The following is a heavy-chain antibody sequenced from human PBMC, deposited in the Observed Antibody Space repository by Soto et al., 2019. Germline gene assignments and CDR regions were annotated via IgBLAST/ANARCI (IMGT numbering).Heavy chain of an antibody. D-gene: IGHD6-6*01. CDR1: GGSISSGGYY. V-gene: IGHV4-31*03. CDR2: IYYSGST. CDR3: ARGGDSSSSWAFDN. Sequence: QVQLQESGPGLVKPSQTLSLTCTVSGGSISSGGYYWSWIRQHPGKGLGWIGYIYYSGSTYYNPSLRSRVTISVDTSKNQFSLKLSSVTAADTAVYYCARGGDSSSSWAFDNWGQGTMVTVSS. J-gene: IGHJ3*02.